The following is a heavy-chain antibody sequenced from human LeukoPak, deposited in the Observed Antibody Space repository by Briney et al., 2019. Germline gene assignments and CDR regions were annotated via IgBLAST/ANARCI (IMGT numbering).Heavy chain of an antibody. CDR2: INTSGST. J-gene: IGHJ5*02. V-gene: IGHV4-61*02. CDR1: GGSISSGSYY. D-gene: IGHD6-13*01. Sequence: NASETLSLTCTVSGGSISSGSYYWSWIRQPAGKGLEWIGRINTSGSTNYNPSLKSRVTISVDTSKNQFSLKLSSVTAADTAVYYCARENFRAAAVDLSIIRLNWFDPWGQGTLVTVSS. CDR3: ARENFRAAAVDLSIIRLNWFDP.